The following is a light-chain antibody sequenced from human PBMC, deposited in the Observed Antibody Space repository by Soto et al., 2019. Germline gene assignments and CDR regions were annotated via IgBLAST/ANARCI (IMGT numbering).Light chain of an antibody. V-gene: IGLV2-14*01. CDR1: SSDVGSYNY. Sequence: QSVLTQPASVSGSPGQSITISCTGTSSDVGSYNYVSWYQQRPGQVPKLMIYDVSYRPSEISHRFSGSKSDHTASLTISGLQAEDEADYYCSSYTSSGIRYVFGTGTKVTVL. CDR2: DVS. J-gene: IGLJ1*01. CDR3: SSYTSSGIRYV.